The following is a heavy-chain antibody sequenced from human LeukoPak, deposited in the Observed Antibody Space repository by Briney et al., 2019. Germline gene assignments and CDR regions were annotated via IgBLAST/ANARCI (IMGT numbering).Heavy chain of an antibody. CDR2: ISGSGSST. J-gene: IGHJ4*02. D-gene: IGHD1-26*01. Sequence: PGGSLRLSCAASEFTFSSYVMNCVRQAPGKGLEWVSGISGSGSSTYYVDSVKGRFTISRDNSNNTFYLQMNSLRAEDTAVYYCARGGPYHQTVGGALDYWGQGAPVTVSS. CDR3: ARGGPYHQTVGGALDY. V-gene: IGHV3-23*01. CDR1: EFTFSSYV.